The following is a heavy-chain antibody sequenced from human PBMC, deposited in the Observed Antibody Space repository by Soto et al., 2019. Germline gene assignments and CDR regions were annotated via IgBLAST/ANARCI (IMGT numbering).Heavy chain of an antibody. Sequence: QVQLQESGPGLVKPSGTLSVTCAVSGGSISSSNWWNWVRQPPGKGLEWIGEIYHSGSTNYNPSRRSRVTISLDKSKNQFSLRVKSVTAADTAEYYCARAWPSVDSYGSGVMDVWGQGTTVTVS. D-gene: IGHD5-18*01. CDR3: ARAWPSVDSYGSGVMDV. J-gene: IGHJ6*02. V-gene: IGHV4-4*02. CDR2: IYHSGST. CDR1: GGSISSSNW.